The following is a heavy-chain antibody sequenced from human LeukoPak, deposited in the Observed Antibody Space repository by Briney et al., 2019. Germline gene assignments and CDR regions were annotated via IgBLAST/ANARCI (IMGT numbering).Heavy chain of an antibody. Sequence: GGSLRLSCAASGFTFDDYAMHWVRQAPGKGLEWVSGISWNSGSIGYADSVKGRFTISRDNAKNSLYLQMNSLRAEDTAVYYCARDGYERYAFDIWGQGTMVTVSS. CDR1: GFTFDDYA. D-gene: IGHD3-16*01. CDR2: ISWNSGSI. V-gene: IGHV3-9*01. CDR3: ARDGYERYAFDI. J-gene: IGHJ3*02.